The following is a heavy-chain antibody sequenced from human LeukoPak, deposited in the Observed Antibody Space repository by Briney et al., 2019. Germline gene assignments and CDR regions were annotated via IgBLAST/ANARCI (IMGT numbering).Heavy chain of an antibody. CDR2: IYYSGST. Sequence: SETLSLTCTVSGGSISSGGYYWSWIRQHLGKGLEWIGYIYYSGSTYYNPSLKSRVTVSVDTSKNQFSLKLSSVTAADTAVYYCARWGSGRRFDYWGQGTLVTVSS. D-gene: IGHD2-15*01. J-gene: IGHJ4*02. CDR3: ARWGSGRRFDY. CDR1: GGSISSGGYY. V-gene: IGHV4-31*03.